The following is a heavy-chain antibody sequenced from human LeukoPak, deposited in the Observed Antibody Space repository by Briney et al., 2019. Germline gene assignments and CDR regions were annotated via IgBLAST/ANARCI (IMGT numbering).Heavy chain of an antibody. CDR3: TSVYDTSGYYHSGVDY. J-gene: IGHJ4*02. Sequence: GGSLRLSCTTSGFSFGDYAMSWVRQAPGKGLEWVGFIRSKTYRGTAEYAASVKGRFTISRDDSKSIAYLQANSLKTDNTAVYYCTSVYDTSGYYHSGVDYWGQGTLVTVSS. CDR1: GFSFGDYA. D-gene: IGHD3-22*01. V-gene: IGHV3-49*04. CDR2: IRSKTYRGTA.